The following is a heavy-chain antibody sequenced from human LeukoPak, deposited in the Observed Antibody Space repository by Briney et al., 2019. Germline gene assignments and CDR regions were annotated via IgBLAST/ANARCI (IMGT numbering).Heavy chain of an antibody. J-gene: IGHJ5*02. D-gene: IGHD6-6*01. Sequence: PGGSLRLSCAASGFTFTSYGMSWVRQAPGKGLEWVANIKQDGSDKYYVDSVKGRFTISRDNAKNSLYLQMNSLRAEDTAVYYCARVSSIRWFDPWGQGTLVTVSS. CDR2: IKQDGSDK. V-gene: IGHV3-7*01. CDR3: ARVSSIRWFDP. CDR1: GFTFTSYG.